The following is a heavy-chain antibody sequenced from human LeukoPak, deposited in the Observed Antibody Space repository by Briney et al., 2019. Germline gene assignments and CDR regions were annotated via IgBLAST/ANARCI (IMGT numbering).Heavy chain of an antibody. CDR2: IYYSGST. CDR1: GGSISSHY. J-gene: IGHJ4*02. D-gene: IGHD3-22*01. CDR3: ARSYYYDSSGYSPYFDY. Sequence: SETLSLTCTVSGGSISSHYWSWLRQPPGKGLEWVGYIYYSGSTNYNPSLKSRVTISVDTSKNQFSLKLSSVTAADTAVYYCARSYYYDSSGYSPYFDYWGQGTLVTVSS. V-gene: IGHV4-59*11.